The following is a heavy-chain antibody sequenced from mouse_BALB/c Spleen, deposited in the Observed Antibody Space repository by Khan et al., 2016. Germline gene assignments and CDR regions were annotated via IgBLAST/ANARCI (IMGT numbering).Heavy chain of an antibody. CDR3: ARGDGYLFDY. Sequence: QIQLVQSGPELKKPGETVKISCKASGYTFTNYGMNWVKQAPGKGLKWMGWINTYPGEPTYADDFKGRFAFSLETSASTAYLQINNLKNEDTVTYFCARGDGYLFDYWGQGTTLTVSS. CDR1: GYTFTNYG. D-gene: IGHD2-3*01. J-gene: IGHJ2*01. V-gene: IGHV9-3-1*01. CDR2: INTYPGEP.